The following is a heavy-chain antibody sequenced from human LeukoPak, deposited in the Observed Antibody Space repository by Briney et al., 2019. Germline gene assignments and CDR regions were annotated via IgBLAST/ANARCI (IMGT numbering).Heavy chain of an antibody. V-gene: IGHV1-69*13. J-gene: IGHJ6*03. CDR2: IIPIFGTA. Sequence: SVKVSCKASGGTFSSYAISWVRQAPGQGLEWMGGIIPIFGTANYAQKFQGRVTITADESTSTAYMELSSLRSEDTAVYYCASQLRPLGYHYMDVWGKGTTVTVSS. CDR3: ASQLRPLGYHYMDV. CDR1: GGTFSSYA. D-gene: IGHD1-1*01.